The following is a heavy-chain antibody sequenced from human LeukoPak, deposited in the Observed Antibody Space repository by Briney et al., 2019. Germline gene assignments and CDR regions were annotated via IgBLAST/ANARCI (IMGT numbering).Heavy chain of an antibody. V-gene: IGHV3-23*01. CDR2: ISAGGGSP. D-gene: IGHD6-13*01. Sequence: GGSLRLSCAASGFTFSSYAMSWVRQAPGKGLEWVSAISAGGGSPYYADSVKGRFSISRDNPKNTLYLQMNSLRAEDTAVYYCAKDGGIAEAGGWFDPWGQGTLVTVSS. CDR3: AKDGGIAEAGGWFDP. CDR1: GFTFSSYA. J-gene: IGHJ5*02.